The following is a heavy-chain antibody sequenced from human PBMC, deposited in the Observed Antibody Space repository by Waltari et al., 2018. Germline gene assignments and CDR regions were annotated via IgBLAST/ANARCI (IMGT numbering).Heavy chain of an antibody. D-gene: IGHD6-13*01. CDR1: GFTFTSYA. Sequence: QMQLVQSGPEVKKPGTSVKVSCKASGFTFTSYAMQWVRQARGQRLEWIGWIVVGSGNTNYAQKFQERVTITRDMSTSTAYMELSSLRSEDTAVYYCAADLAQQLVLWGQGTLVTVSS. V-gene: IGHV1-58*02. CDR3: AADLAQQLVL. J-gene: IGHJ4*02. CDR2: IVVGSGNT.